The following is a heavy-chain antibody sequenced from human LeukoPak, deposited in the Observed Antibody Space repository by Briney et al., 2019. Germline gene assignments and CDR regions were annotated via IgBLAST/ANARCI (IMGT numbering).Heavy chain of an antibody. J-gene: IGHJ4*02. Sequence: GGSLRLSCAASGFTFSSFAMSWVRQAPGKGLEWVSSISGSGGSTYYTESVKGRFTISRDNSKNTLYVQMNSLRAEDTAVYYCAKLGSDSYYFDYWGQGTLVTVSS. CDR1: GFTFSSFA. CDR2: ISGSGGST. D-gene: IGHD1-26*01. V-gene: IGHV3-23*01. CDR3: AKLGSDSYYFDY.